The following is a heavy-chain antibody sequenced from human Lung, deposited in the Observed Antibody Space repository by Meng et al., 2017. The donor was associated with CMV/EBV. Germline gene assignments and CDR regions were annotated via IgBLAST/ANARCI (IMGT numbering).Heavy chain of an antibody. D-gene: IGHD3-22*01. CDR2: TYYKSKWNH. CDR3: ARVFGDITGYVFEY. Sequence: SCAISGDSVSSNSATWNWIRQSPSRGLEWLGRTYYKSKWNHDYAVSVKSRISFNPDTSKNQFSLQLSSVTPEDTAVYYCARVFGDITGYVFEYGXQGKXVTVSS. CDR1: GDSVSSNSAT. J-gene: IGHJ4*02. V-gene: IGHV6-1*01.